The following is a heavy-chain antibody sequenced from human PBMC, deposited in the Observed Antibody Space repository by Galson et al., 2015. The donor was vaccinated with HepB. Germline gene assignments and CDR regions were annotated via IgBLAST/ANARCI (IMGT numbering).Heavy chain of an antibody. Sequence: SLRLSCAASGFTFNYHAMNWVRQAPGKGLEWVASISGSGSSTYYADSVKGRFTISRDNSLDTVDPQMDSLRVDDTAVYYCAKDYLPYYDRWGSYSDLYYFDYWGQGTLVTVSS. CDR1: GFTFNYHA. J-gene: IGHJ4*02. D-gene: IGHD3-22*01. V-gene: IGHV3-23*01. CDR3: AKDYLPYYDRWGSYSDLYYFDY. CDR2: ISGSGSST.